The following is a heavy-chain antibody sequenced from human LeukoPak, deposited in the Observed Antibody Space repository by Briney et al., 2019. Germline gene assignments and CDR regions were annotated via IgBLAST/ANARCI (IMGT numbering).Heavy chain of an antibody. Sequence: GRSLRLSCAASGFTFSSYGMHWVRQAPGKGLEGVAVIWYDGSNKYYADSVKGRFTISRDNSKNTLYLQMNSLRAEDTAVYYCAKDLAAAGIFDYWGQGTLVTVSS. CDR2: IWYDGSNK. CDR3: AKDLAAAGIFDY. V-gene: IGHV3-33*06. CDR1: GFTFSSYG. J-gene: IGHJ4*02. D-gene: IGHD6-13*01.